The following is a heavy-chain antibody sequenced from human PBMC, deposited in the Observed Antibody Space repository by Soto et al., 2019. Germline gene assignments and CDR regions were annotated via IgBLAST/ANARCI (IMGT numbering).Heavy chain of an antibody. J-gene: IGHJ4*02. CDR1: GGSISNYY. CDR3: ARQGLLHDYGDYPDPDASHFHY. CDR2: IYYSGST. Sequence: SETLSLTCTVSGGSISNYYWGWIRQPPGKGLEWIGSIYYSGSTYYNPSLKSRVTISVDTSKNQFSLKLSSVTAADTAVYYCARQGLLHDYGDYPDPDASHFHYWGQGTLVTGSS. D-gene: IGHD4-17*01. V-gene: IGHV4-39*01.